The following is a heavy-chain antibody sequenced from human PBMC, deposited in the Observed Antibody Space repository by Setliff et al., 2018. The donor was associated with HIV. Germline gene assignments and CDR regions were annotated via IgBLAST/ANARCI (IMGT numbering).Heavy chain of an antibody. J-gene: IGHJ3*02. CDR1: GYMFIAYA. D-gene: IGHD3-22*01. CDR2: IIPILGIA. Sequence: CKTSGYMFIAYAISWVRQAPGQGLEWMGGIIPILGIANYAQKFQGRVTITADESTSTAYMELSSLRSEDTAVYYCARSAYYYDSSGSGIWGQGTMVTVSS. V-gene: IGHV1-69*10. CDR3: ARSAYYYDSSGSGI.